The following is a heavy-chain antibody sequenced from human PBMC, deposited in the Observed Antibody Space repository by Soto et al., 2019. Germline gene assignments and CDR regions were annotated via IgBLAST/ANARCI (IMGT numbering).Heavy chain of an antibody. D-gene: IGHD6-25*01. J-gene: IGHJ3*02. CDR2: IYYSGST. CDR3: ARDQENPCGHPAAFDI. V-gene: IGHV4-30-4*01. Sequence: TWCLTGTVSDASISSGDYYWCGIRQPPGRGVGGIGYIYYSGSTYYHPSLKSRVTISVDTSKNQSSLKLSSVTAADTALYYCARDQENPCGHPAAFDIWGQGTMVTVPS. CDR1: DASISSGDYY.